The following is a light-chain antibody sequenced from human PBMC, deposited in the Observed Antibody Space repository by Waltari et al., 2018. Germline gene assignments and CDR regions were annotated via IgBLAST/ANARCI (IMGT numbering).Light chain of an antibody. J-gene: IGLJ3*02. CDR2: EVN. CDR3: SSYAGSGTSV. V-gene: IGLV2-23*02. CDR1: GSDVGRYNL. Sequence: QSALTQPASVSGSPGQWINISCTGTGSDVGRYNLVSWYQQHPGKAPKLSIDEVNKRPSGVSNRFSASKSGNTASLTISGLQAEDESDFYCSSYAGSGTSVFGGGTKLTVL.